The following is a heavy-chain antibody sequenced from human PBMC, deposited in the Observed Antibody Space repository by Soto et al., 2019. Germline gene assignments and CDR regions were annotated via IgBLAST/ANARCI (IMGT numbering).Heavy chain of an antibody. V-gene: IGHV4-59*01. Sequence: SETLSLTCTGSGGSINRYYWSWIRQPPGKGLEWLGYIYYSGGTNYNPSLKSRVTISVDTSKNQFSLKLRSVTAADTAVYYCARHYDSSGYYSSSFDYWGQGTLVTVSS. J-gene: IGHJ4*02. D-gene: IGHD3-22*01. CDR2: IYYSGGT. CDR3: ARHYDSSGYYSSSFDY. CDR1: GGSINRYY.